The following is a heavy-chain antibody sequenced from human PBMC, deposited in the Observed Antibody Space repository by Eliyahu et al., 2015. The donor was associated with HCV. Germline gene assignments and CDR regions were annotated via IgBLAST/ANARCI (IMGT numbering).Heavy chain of an antibody. J-gene: IGHJ5*02. Sequence: QVQLQESXPGLVKPSETLSLTCTVSGGSXXTYXWXWIRQPPGKGLEXXGXIHYSGXTNYNPSLRSRVTISVDTSKNQFSLNLTSVTAADTAMYYCASGGGGIAVTGTGGWFDPWGQGTLVTVSS. CDR3: ASGGGGIAVTGTGGWFDP. CDR1: GGSXXTYX. CDR2: IHYSGXT. V-gene: IGHV4-59*01. D-gene: IGHD6-19*01.